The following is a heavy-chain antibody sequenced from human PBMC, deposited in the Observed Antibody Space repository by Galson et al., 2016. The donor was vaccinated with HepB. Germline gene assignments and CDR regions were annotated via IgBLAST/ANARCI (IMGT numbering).Heavy chain of an antibody. J-gene: IGHJ3*01. Sequence: SLRLSCAASGFTFGTYAMTWVRQAPGKGLEWVSSVTGSGSWTYYADSVKGRLTISRDNSKNTLYLQMNSLRAEDTAVYYCARDPNGDYFGAFDFWGQGTMVTVSS. CDR2: VTGSGSWT. CDR1: GFTFGTYA. D-gene: IGHD4-17*01. V-gene: IGHV3-23*01. CDR3: ARDPNGDYFGAFDF.